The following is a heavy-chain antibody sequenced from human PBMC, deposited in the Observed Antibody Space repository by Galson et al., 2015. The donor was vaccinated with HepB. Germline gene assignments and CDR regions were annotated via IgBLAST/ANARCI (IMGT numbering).Heavy chain of an antibody. J-gene: IGHJ3*02. CDR2: IYYSGST. CDR1: GGSISSYY. V-gene: IGHV4-59*01. CDR3: ARVLGSNIRYDAFDI. D-gene: IGHD3-9*01. Sequence: ETLSLTCTVSGGSISSYYWSWIRQPPGKGLEWIGYIYYSGSTNYNPSLKSRVTISVDTSKNQFSLKLSSVTAADTAVYYCARVLGSNIRYDAFDIWGQGTMVTVSS.